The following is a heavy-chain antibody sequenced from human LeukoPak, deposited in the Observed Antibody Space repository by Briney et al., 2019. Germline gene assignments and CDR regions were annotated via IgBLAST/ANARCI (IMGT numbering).Heavy chain of an antibody. D-gene: IGHD4-17*01. J-gene: IGHJ4*02. CDR1: GGSISSYY. V-gene: IGHV4-59*08. Sequence: SETLSLTCTVSGGSISSYYWSWIRQPPGKGLEWIGYIYYSGSTNYNPSLKSRVTISVDTSKNQFSLKLSSVPAADTAVYYCARRAPTYGDYDYWGQGTPVTVSS. CDR3: ARRAPTYGDYDY. CDR2: IYYSGST.